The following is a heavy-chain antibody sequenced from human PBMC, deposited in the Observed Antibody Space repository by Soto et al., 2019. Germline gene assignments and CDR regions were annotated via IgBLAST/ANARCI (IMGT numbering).Heavy chain of an antibody. CDR1: GFTFGSYA. CDR2: IGAGCGT. J-gene: IGHJ4*02. V-gene: IGHV3-23*01. D-gene: IGHD6-13*01. CDR3: ATPYSSSWFSPFDY. Sequence: EVQLLESGGGLVQPGGSLRLSCAASGFTFGSYAMSWVRQAPGKGLEWVSSIGAGCGTYYADSVKGRFTISRDNSKNTLYLQMNSLRAEDTAIYYCATPYSSSWFSPFDYWGQGSLVTVSS.